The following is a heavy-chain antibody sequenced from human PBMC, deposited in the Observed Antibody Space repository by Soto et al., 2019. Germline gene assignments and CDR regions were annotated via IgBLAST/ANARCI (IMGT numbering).Heavy chain of an antibody. V-gene: IGHV4-39*01. CDR2: IYYSGST. Sequence: SETLSLTCTVSGGSISSSSYYWGWIRQPPGKGLEWIGSIYYSGSTYYNPSLKSRVTISVDTSKNQFSLKLSSVTAADTAVYYCARRLVPYAFDIWGQGTMVTVSS. CDR1: GGSISSSSYY. J-gene: IGHJ3*02. D-gene: IGHD3-16*01. CDR3: ARRLVPYAFDI.